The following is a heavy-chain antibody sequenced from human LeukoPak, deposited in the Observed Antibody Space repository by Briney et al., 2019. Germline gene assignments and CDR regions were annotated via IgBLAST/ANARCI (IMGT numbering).Heavy chain of an antibody. CDR1: GGSFSGYY. CDR2: INHSGST. V-gene: IGHV4-34*01. CDR3: ARHNQYSSSWYERFWFDP. J-gene: IGHJ5*02. D-gene: IGHD6-13*01. Sequence: SETLSLTCAVYGGSFSGYYWSWIRQPPGKGLEWIGEINHSGSTNYNPSLKSRVTISVDTSKNQFSLKLSSVTAADTAVYYCARHNQYSSSWYERFWFDPWGQGTLVTVSS.